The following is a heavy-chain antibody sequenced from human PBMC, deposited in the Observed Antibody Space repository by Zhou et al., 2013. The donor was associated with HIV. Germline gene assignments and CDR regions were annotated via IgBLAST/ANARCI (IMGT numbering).Heavy chain of an antibody. CDR3: ARGSSMASRPYPLDT. Sequence: QLQLVQSGAEVKRPGASVKVSCKASGYTFSGFGISWVRRAPGQGLEWMGWISSYRGYTNYAQKLQGRVNVTTDPSTNIAYIELTNLTSDDTAMYYCARGSSMASRPYPLDTWGQGTLVIVSS. V-gene: IGHV1-18*01. CDR2: ISSYRGYT. CDR1: GYTFSGFG. D-gene: IGHD6-6*01. J-gene: IGHJ5*02.